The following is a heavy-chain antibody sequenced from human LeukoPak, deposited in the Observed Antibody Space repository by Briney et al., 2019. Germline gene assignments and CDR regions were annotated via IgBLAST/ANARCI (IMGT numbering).Heavy chain of an antibody. CDR1: GFTFSGSA. Sequence: GGSLRLSCAASGFTFSGSALHWVRQASGKGLEWVGRIRSTANGYATAYAASVKGRFAISEDDSKNTAYLQMDSLKTEDTAVYYCTGNYYGSGSYADFDYWGQGTLVTVSS. D-gene: IGHD3-10*01. CDR3: TGNYYGSGSYADFDY. J-gene: IGHJ4*02. V-gene: IGHV3-73*01. CDR2: IRSTANGYAT.